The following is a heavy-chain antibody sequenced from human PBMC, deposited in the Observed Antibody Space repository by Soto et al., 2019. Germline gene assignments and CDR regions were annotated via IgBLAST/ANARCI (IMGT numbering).Heavy chain of an antibody. Sequence: PGGSLRLSCAASGFTFSDYYMSWIRQAPGKGLEWVSYISSSGSTIYYADSVKGRFTISRDNAKNSLYLQMNSLRAEDTAVYYCARSGPDFHCSSTSCYAIDYWGQGTLVTVSS. D-gene: IGHD2-2*01. CDR2: ISSSGSTI. J-gene: IGHJ4*02. V-gene: IGHV3-11*01. CDR1: GFTFSDYY. CDR3: ARSGPDFHCSSTSCYAIDY.